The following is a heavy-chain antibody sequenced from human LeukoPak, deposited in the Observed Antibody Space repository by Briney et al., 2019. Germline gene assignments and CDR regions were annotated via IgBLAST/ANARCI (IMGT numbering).Heavy chain of an antibody. CDR3: ARAQTYYYDSSGSPPIPFDP. D-gene: IGHD3-22*01. J-gene: IGHJ5*02. V-gene: IGHV4-59*01. Sequence: SETLSLTCAVYGGSFSGYYWSWIRQPPGKGLEWIGYIYYSGSTNYNPSLKSRVTISVDTSKNQFSLKLSSVTAADTAVYYCARAQTYYYDSSGSPPIPFDPWGQGTLVTVSS. CDR2: IYYSGST. CDR1: GGSFSGYY.